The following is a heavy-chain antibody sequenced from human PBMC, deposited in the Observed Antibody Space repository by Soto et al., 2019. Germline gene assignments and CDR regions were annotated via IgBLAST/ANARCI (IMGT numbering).Heavy chain of an antibody. CDR3: ARDQRDGYKYGAFAY. CDR2: IIPIFGTA. J-gene: IGHJ4*02. Sequence: QVQLVQSGAEVKKPGSSVKVSCKASGGTFSSYAISWVRQAPGQGLEWMGGIIPIFGTANYAQKFQGRVTITADEYTSTAYMELSSLRSDDTAVYYCARDQRDGYKYGAFAYWGQGTLVTVSS. D-gene: IGHD5-12*01. CDR1: GGTFSSYA. V-gene: IGHV1-69*01.